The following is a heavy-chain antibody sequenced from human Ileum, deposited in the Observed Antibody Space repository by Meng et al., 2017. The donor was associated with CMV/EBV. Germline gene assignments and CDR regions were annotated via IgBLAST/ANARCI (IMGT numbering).Heavy chain of an antibody. J-gene: IGHJ1*01. CDR3: VNDISGPSNS. D-gene: IGHD1-1*01. Sequence: VRAGCELKKPGASLQVSGKSAATSFASCNVHWVRQAPGQGFEVMGWVSPMTGDATSTQKFQGRFSMTKDTSINTVYMELSSLTSDDTAVYYCVNDISGPSNSWGQGTLVTVSS. CDR2: VSPMTGDA. CDR1: ATSFASCN. V-gene: IGHV1-2*02.